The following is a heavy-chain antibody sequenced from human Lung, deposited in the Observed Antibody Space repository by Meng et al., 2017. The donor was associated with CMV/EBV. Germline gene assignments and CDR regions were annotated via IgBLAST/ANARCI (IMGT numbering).Heavy chain of an antibody. D-gene: IGHD2-15*01. CDR2: MNPNSGNT. V-gene: IGHV1-8*01. Sequence: ASVKVSCKASGYTFTSYDINWVRQATGQGLEWMGWMNPNSGNTGYAQKFQGRVTMTRNTSISTAYMELSSLRSEDTAVYYCARGFLAAKSGLRSLTYWGQGPXVTVSS. CDR3: ARGFLAAKSGLRSLTY. CDR1: GYTFTSYD. J-gene: IGHJ4*02.